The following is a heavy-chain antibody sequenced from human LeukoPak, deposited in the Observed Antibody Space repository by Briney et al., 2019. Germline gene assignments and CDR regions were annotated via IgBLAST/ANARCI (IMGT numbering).Heavy chain of an antibody. D-gene: IGHD7-27*01. J-gene: IGHJ4*02. V-gene: IGHV3-48*04. CDR3: ARGLGYFDY. CDR2: ISSGSFTI. Sequence: GGSLRLSCAASGFTFGDYSMNWVRQAPGKGLEWASYISSGSFTIYYADSVKGRFTISRDNGRSSLYLQMHSLRAEDTAVYYCARGLGYFDYWGQGTLVTVSS. CDR1: GFTFGDYS.